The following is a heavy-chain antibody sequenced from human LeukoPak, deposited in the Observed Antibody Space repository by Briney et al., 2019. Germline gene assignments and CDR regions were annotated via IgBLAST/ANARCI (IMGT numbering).Heavy chain of an antibody. CDR2: IYTGGST. J-gene: IGHJ4*02. CDR3: ARKDGDY. V-gene: IGHV4-4*07. Sequence: SETLSLTCAVSGASITSFRWTWFRQPAGRGLEWIGLIYTGGSTLYNPSLQSRVAMSVDVTKNQLSLKLSYVTAADAATYYCARKDGDYWGQGTLVTVSS. CDR1: GASITSFR. D-gene: IGHD6-6*01.